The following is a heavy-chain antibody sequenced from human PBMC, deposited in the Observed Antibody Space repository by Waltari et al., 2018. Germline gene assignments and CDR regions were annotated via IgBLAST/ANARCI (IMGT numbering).Heavy chain of an antibody. J-gene: IGHJ4*02. CDR2: IKPDGSET. CDR3: TKGGHVDF. CDR1: GFPFSTYW. Sequence: EVQLVESGGGLVQHGGSLRLSGVASGFPFSTYWMTWFRQAPGKGLEWVGNIKPDGSETYYVESVKGRFTISKDNAKNSLYLQMNNLRAEDTAVYYCTKGGHVDFCGPGSLVTVSS. V-gene: IGHV3-7*01. D-gene: IGHD3-10*01.